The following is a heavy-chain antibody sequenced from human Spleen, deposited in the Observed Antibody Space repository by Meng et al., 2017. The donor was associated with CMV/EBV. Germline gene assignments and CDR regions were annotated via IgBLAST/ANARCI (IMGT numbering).Heavy chain of an antibody. V-gene: IGHV1-2*02. CDR3: ARDHNWGPDY. Sequence: ASVKVSCKASGDTFTDHHLHWIRQAPGRGLEWMGWIFPKNGGTNYAQNFQGRVTLTTDTSINTAYIELNSLTLDDTAVYFCARDHNWGPDYWGQGTLVTVSS. CDR1: GDTFTDHH. J-gene: IGHJ4*02. D-gene: IGHD1-1*01. CDR2: IFPKNGGT.